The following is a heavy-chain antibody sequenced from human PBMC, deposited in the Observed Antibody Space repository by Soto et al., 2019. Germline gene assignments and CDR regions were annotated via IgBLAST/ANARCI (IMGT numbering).Heavy chain of an antibody. CDR2: TNHSGST. CDR1: GGSFSGYY. J-gene: IGHJ4*02. V-gene: IGHV4-34*01. CDR3: ARVLRYFSHPEFDY. D-gene: IGHD3-9*01. Sequence: PSETLSLTCAVYGGSFSGYYWSWIRQPPGKGLEWIGETNHSGSTNYNPSLKSRVTISVDTSKNQFSLKLSSVTAADTAVYYCARVLRYFSHPEFDYWGQGTLVTVSS.